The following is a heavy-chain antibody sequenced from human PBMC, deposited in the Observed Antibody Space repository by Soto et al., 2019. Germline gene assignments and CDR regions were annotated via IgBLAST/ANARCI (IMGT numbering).Heavy chain of an antibody. J-gene: IGHJ4*01. CDR2: ISSSSSTI. D-gene: IGHD3-22*01. V-gene: IGHV3-48*01. Sequence: PGGSLRLSCAASGFTFSSYSMNWVRQAPGKGLEWVSYISSSSSTIYYADSVKGRFTISRDNAKNSLYLQMNSLRAEDTAVYYCTTDSYTTMKVVRFDDWGHGTLVTVSS. CDR1: GFTFSSYS. CDR3: TTDSYTTMKVVRFDD.